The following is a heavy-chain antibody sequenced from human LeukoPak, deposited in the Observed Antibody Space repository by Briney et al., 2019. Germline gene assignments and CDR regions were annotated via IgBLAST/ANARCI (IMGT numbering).Heavy chain of an antibody. CDR1: GFTFTSYE. J-gene: IGHJ4*02. V-gene: IGHV3-48*03. Sequence: GGSLRLSCAASGFTFTSYEMNCISSSGSTMYYADSVKGRFTISRDNAKNSLYLQMNSLRADDTAVYYCASVLPPGPPDYWGQGTLVTVSS. CDR2: ISSSGSTM. CDR3: ASVLPPGPPDY. D-gene: IGHD2-8*02.